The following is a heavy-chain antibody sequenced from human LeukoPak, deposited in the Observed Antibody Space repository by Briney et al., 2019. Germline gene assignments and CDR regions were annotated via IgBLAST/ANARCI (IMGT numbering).Heavy chain of an antibody. J-gene: IGHJ4*02. CDR2: IDWDDDK. Sequence: ESGPALAKPPQTLTLTRTFSGFSLSTSGMCVNWIRQPPGKALEWLAHIDWDDDKYYTTSLKTRPTISKDTSKNQVVLKMTNMDPVYTATYYCARRDSSSWYFDFWGQGTLVTVSS. CDR1: GFSLSTSGMC. V-gene: IGHV2-70*01. CDR3: ARRDSSSWYFDF. D-gene: IGHD6-13*01.